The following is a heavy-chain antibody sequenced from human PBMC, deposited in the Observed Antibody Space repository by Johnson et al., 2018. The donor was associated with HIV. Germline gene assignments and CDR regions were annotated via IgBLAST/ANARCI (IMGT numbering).Heavy chain of an antibody. CDR1: GFTFSSYA. CDR3: ARESTGAGTAFDI. J-gene: IGHJ3*02. Sequence: QMQLVESGGGVVQPGRSLRLSCAASGFTFSSYAMHWVRQAPGKGLEWVAVISYDGSNKYYADSVKGRFTISRDNSKNTLYLQMKSVTAEDTAVYYCARESTGAGTAFDIWGQGTMVTVS. D-gene: IGHD2-8*02. V-gene: IGHV3-30-3*01. CDR2: ISYDGSNK.